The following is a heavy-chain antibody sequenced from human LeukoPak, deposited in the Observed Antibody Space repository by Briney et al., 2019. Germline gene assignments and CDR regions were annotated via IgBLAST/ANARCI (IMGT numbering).Heavy chain of an antibody. J-gene: IGHJ5*02. CDR3: ATVGNCGGDCPYNWFDP. V-gene: IGHV1-24*01. CDR1: GYTLTELS. Sequence: ASVKVSCKVSGYTLTELSMHWVRQAPGKGLEWMGGFDPEDGETIYAQKFQGRVTMTEDTSTDTAYMELSSLRSEDTAVYYCATVGNCGGDCPYNWFDPWGQGTLVTVSS. D-gene: IGHD2-21*01. CDR2: FDPEDGET.